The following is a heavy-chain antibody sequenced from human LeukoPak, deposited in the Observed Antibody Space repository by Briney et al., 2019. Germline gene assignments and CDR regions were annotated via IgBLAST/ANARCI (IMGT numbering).Heavy chain of an antibody. D-gene: IGHD3-22*01. CDR3: ARDEGSYYDSSDAFDI. CDR2: ISYDGSNK. V-gene: IGHV3-30-3*01. Sequence: GGSLRLSCAASGFTFSSYAMHWVRQAPGKGLEWVAVISYDGSNKYYADSVKGRFTISRDNSKNTLYLQMNSLRAEDTAVYYCARDEGSYYDSSDAFDIWGQGTMVTVSS. CDR1: GFTFSSYA. J-gene: IGHJ3*02.